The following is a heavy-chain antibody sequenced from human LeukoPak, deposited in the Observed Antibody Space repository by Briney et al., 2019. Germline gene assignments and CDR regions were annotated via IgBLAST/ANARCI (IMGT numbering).Heavy chain of an antibody. CDR1: GFTFSSYW. CDR3: ARAAATQGPDYFDY. D-gene: IGHD1-26*01. Sequence: GGSLRLSCAASGFTFSSYWMSWVRQAPGKGLEWVANIRQDGSEKYYADSVKGRFTISRDNAKNSLYLQMNSLRAEDTAVYYCARAAATQGPDYFDYWGQGTLVTVSS. CDR2: IRQDGSEK. J-gene: IGHJ4*02. V-gene: IGHV3-7*04.